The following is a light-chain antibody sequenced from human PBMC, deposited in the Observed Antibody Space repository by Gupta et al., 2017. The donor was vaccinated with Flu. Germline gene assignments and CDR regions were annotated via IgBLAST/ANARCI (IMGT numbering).Light chain of an antibody. CDR1: SSDVGAYNY. CDR2: EVS. J-gene: IGLJ3*02. V-gene: IGLV2-14*01. CDR3: SSVTSSSTRV. Sequence: QSALTQPASVSGSHRQSITISCTGTSSDVGAYNYVSWYQQHPGKAAKLMLDEVSKRPAGVSNRFAGSKSGNTASLTISGVQAEEEADYYCSSVTSSSTRVFGGGTKLTVL.